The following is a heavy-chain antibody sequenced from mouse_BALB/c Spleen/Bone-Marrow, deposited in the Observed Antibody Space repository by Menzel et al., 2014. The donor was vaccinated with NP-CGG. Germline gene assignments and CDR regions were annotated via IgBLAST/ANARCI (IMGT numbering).Heavy chain of an antibody. J-gene: IGHJ4*01. V-gene: IGHV14-3*02. CDR2: IDPANGNT. CDR3: ARWLLPYGLDY. D-gene: IGHD2-3*01. CDR1: GFNIKDTY. Sequence: EVQVVESGAELVKPGASVKLSCTASGFNIKDTYMHWVKQRPEQGLEWIGRIDPANGNTKYDPKFQGKATITADTSSNTAYLQPSSLTSEDTAVYYCARWLLPYGLDYWGQGTSVTVSS.